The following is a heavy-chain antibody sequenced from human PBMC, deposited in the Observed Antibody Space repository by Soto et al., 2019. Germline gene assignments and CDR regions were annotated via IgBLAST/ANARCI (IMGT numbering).Heavy chain of an antibody. Sequence: XWRKLLSPPETHPPSCTFSALSLITNGVGVGWILQRPVNHLEWLAVIYWNEGKSYSRSLKSRLSITQDTSKSQVVLTMTTMDPVDTATYYCVHTVMVHNITGGHYFDHCGPRLLVTVSS. CDR2: IYWNEGK. J-gene: IGHJ4*02. CDR3: VHTVMVHNITGGHYFDH. D-gene: IGHD2-8*01. V-gene: IGHV2-5*01. CDR1: ALSLITNGVG.